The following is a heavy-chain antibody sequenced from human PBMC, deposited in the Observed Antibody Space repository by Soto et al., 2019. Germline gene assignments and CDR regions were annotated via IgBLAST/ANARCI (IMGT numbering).Heavy chain of an antibody. CDR3: ARGGDGYKIGAGY. CDR1: GGGNLRDYR. D-gene: IGHD2-21*01. Sequence: QAQLVQSGAEVKEPGSSVKVSCKASGGGNLRDYRTTWVRRAPVQGLEWMGGIIPKLGSANYAQNFQGRVTVNADESTNTVYMELRSLRADDTAVYYWARGGDGYKIGAGYWGQGTPVTVSS. V-gene: IGHV1-69*01. J-gene: IGHJ4*02. CDR2: IIPKLGSA.